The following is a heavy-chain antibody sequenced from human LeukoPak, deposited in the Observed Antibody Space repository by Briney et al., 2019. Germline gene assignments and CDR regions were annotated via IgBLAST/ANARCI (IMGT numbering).Heavy chain of an antibody. CDR1: GFTFGTYS. J-gene: IGHJ4*02. V-gene: IGHV3-21*01. CDR2: ISSSSCYI. Sequence: PGGSLRLSCAASGFTFGTYSMNWVRQAPGKGLEWVSSISSSSCYIYYADSVKGRFTISRDNAKNSLSLQMNSLRAEDTAVYYCAREKLYCSSTTCPVDSWGQGTLVTVSS. CDR3: AREKLYCSSTTCPVDS. D-gene: IGHD2-2*01.